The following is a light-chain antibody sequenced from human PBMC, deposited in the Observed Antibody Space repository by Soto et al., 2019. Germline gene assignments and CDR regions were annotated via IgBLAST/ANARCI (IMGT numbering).Light chain of an antibody. J-gene: IGLJ2*01. Sequence: SYELTQPLSVSVALGQTARITCGGNNIGSKNVHWYQQKPGQAPVLVIYRDSNRPSGIPERFSGSNSGNTATLTISRAQAGDEADYYCQVWDSSTEEVVFGGGTKLTVL. CDR2: RDS. V-gene: IGLV3-9*01. CDR1: NIGSKN. CDR3: QVWDSSTEEVV.